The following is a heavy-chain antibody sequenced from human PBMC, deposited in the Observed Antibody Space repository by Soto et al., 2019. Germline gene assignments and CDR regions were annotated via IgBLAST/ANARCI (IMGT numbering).Heavy chain of an antibody. D-gene: IGHD3-10*01. V-gene: IGHV3-23*01. J-gene: IGHJ5*02. CDR1: GFTFSNYA. CDR3: AKNSGSFNT. CDR2: ISISGGST. Sequence: GGSLRLSCAASGFTFSNYAMSWVRQAPGKGLEWVSAISISGGSTYYADSVKGRFTISRDNSKNTVYLQMTTLRVDDTAKYYCAKNSGSFNTWGQATLVTVSS.